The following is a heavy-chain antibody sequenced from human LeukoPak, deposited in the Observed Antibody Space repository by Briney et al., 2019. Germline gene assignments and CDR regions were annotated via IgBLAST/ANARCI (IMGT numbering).Heavy chain of an antibody. Sequence: ASVKVSCKASGYTFTGYYMHWVRQGPGQGLEWMGWINPNSGGTNYAQKFQGRVTMTRDTSISKAYMELSRLRSDDTAVYYCARDLSPLLWFGELVPRGAPDYYYYYGMDVWGQGTTVTVSS. CDR1: GYTFTGYY. J-gene: IGHJ6*02. CDR3: ARDLSPLLWFGELVPRGAPDYYYYYGMDV. CDR2: INPNSGGT. V-gene: IGHV1-2*02. D-gene: IGHD3-10*01.